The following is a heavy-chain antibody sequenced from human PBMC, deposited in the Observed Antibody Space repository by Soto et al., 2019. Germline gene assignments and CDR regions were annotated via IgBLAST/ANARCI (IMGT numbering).Heavy chain of an antibody. J-gene: IGHJ6*02. V-gene: IGHV3-30*18. Sequence: QVQLVESGGGVVQPGRSLRLSCAASGFTFSSYGMHWVRQAPGKGLEWVAVISYDGSNKYYADSVKGRFTISRDNSKNTLYLQINSLRAEDTAVYYCAKGSSGWETYYYYGMDVWGQGTTVTVSS. CDR1: GFTFSSYG. CDR2: ISYDGSNK. CDR3: AKGSSGWETYYYYGMDV. D-gene: IGHD6-19*01.